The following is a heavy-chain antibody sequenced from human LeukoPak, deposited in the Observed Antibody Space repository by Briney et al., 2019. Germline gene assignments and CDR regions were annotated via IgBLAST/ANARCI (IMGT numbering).Heavy chain of an antibody. CDR1: GDSVSSNSAA. CDR2: TYYRSKWYN. J-gene: IGHJ3*02. Sequence: SQTLSLTCAISGDSVSSNSAAWNWIRQSPSRGLEWLGRTYYRSKWYNDYAVSVKSRITINPDTSKNQFSLQLNSVTPEDTAVYYCAREENYYDSSGYSSDAFDIRGQGTMVTVSS. D-gene: IGHD3-22*01. V-gene: IGHV6-1*01. CDR3: AREENYYDSSGYSSDAFDI.